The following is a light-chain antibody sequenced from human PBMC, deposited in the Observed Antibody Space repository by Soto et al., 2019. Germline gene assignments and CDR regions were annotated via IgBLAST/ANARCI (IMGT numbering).Light chain of an antibody. CDR2: GAS. CDR3: QQYGSSPLLT. J-gene: IGKJ3*01. Sequence: EIVLTQSPGTLSLSPGERATXXXXXXQSVSSSYLAWYQQKPGQAPRLLIYGASSRATGIPDRFSGSGSGTDFTLTISRLEPEDFAVYYCQQYGSSPLLTFGPGTKVD. CDR1: QSVSSSY. V-gene: IGKV3-20*01.